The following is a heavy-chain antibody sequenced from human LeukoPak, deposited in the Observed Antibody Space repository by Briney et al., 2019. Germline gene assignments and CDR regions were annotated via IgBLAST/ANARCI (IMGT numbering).Heavy chain of an antibody. V-gene: IGHV4-39*07. J-gene: IGHJ4*02. CDR3: ARIEYSSSCDY. CDR2: IYHSGST. Sequence: SETLSLTCTVSGGSISSSSYYWGWIRQPPGKGLEWIGSIYHSGSTYYNPSLKSRVTISVDTSKNQFSLKLSFVTAADTAVYYCARIEYSSSCDYWGQGTLVTVSS. D-gene: IGHD6-6*01. CDR1: GGSISSSSYY.